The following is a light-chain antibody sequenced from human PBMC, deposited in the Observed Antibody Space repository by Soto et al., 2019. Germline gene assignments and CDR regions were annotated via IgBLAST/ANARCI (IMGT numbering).Light chain of an antibody. J-gene: IGKJ1*01. CDR1: QSVSSN. CDR3: QQYNNWPRT. V-gene: IGKV3-15*01. Sequence: EIVITHSPATLSVSPGERATLSCRASQSVSSNLAWYQQKPGQAPRLLIYGASTRATGIPARFSGSGSGTEFTLTISSLQSEDFAVYYCQQYNNWPRTLGQGTTV. CDR2: GAS.